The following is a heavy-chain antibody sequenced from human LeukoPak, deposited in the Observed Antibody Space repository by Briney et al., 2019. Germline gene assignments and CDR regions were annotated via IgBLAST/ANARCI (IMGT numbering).Heavy chain of an antibody. CDR1: GGSISSGGYS. D-gene: IGHD5-18*01. J-gene: IGHJ3*02. CDR3: ARFRGYSYGIDAFDI. Sequence: SETLSLTCAVSGGSISSGGYSWSWIRQPPGKGLEWIGYIYHSGSTYYNPSLKSRVTISVDRSKNQFSLKLSSVTAADTAVYYCARFRGYSYGIDAFDIWGQGTMVTVSS. V-gene: IGHV4-30-2*01. CDR2: IYHSGST.